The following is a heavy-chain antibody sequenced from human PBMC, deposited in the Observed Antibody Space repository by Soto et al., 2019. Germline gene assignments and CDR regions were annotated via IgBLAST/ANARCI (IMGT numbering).Heavy chain of an antibody. J-gene: IGHJ4*02. CDR1: GFSFRNCY. V-gene: IGHV3-64D*06. CDR2: ISEKGDIT. Sequence: GGSLRLSCAVFGFSFRNCYMHWVRQTPEKGLYYVSSISEKGDITYYPDSVKGRFTISRDNSKNMMYLQMNSLRVEDTGVYYCVKDRFVDYWGQGVPVTVSS. CDR3: VKDRFVDY.